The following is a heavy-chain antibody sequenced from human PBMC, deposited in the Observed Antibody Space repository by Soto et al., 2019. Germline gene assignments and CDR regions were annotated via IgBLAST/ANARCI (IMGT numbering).Heavy chain of an antibody. CDR2: INHSGST. CDR1: GASVSSTKW. CDR3: ARGTTYYYGSGSQDYYYYGMDV. D-gene: IGHD3-10*01. Sequence: SETLSLTCAVSGASVSSTKWWSWVRQSPGKGLEWIGEINHSGSTNYNPSLKSRVTISVDTSKNQFSLKLSSVTAADTAVYYCARGTTYYYGSGSQDYYYYGMDVWGQGTTVTVSS. J-gene: IGHJ6*02. V-gene: IGHV4-4*02.